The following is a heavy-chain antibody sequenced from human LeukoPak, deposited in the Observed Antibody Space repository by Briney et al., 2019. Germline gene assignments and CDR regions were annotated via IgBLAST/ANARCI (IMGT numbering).Heavy chain of an antibody. D-gene: IGHD6-6*01. Sequence: SETLSLTCAVYGGSFSGYYWSWIRQPPGKGLEWIGEINHSGSTNYNPSLKSRVTISVDTSKNQFSLKLSSVTAADTAVYYCARFQQLAYFDHWGQGTLVTVSS. CDR1: GGSFSGYY. CDR3: ARFQQLAYFDH. V-gene: IGHV4-34*01. J-gene: IGHJ4*02. CDR2: INHSGST.